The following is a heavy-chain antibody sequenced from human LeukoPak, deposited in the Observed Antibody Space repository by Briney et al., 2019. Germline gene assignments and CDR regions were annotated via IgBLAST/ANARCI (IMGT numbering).Heavy chain of an antibody. V-gene: IGHV4-39*01. CDR2: IYYSGST. CDR1: GGSISSSSYY. J-gene: IGHJ2*01. D-gene: IGHD6-19*01. CDR3: ARPHPDSSDWLEVFDL. Sequence: PSETLSLTCTVSGGSISSSSYYWGWIRQPPGKGLEWIGSIYYSGSTKYNPSLKSRVTISVDTSKDQFSLKLSSVTASDTALYFCARPHPDSSDWLEVFDLWGRGTLVTVSS.